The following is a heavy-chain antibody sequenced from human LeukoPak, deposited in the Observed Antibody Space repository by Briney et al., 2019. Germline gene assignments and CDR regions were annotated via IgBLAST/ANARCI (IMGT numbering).Heavy chain of an antibody. CDR1: GGTFSNYA. Sequence: SVKVSCKASGGTFSNYAISWVRQAPGQGLEWMGGIIPILGTAKCAQKFQGRATITADESASTAYMELGSLRSEDTAVYYCASRSCGGDCYSSYYYYYGMDVWGQGTTVTVSS. CDR3: ASRSCGGDCYSSYYYYYGMDV. D-gene: IGHD2-21*02. J-gene: IGHJ6*02. V-gene: IGHV1-69*01. CDR2: IIPILGTA.